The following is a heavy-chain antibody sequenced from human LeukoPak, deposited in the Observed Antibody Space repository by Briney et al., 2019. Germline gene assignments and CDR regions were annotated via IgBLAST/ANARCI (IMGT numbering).Heavy chain of an antibody. Sequence: GRSLRLSCAASGFTFSSYAMHWVRQAPGKGLEWVAVISYDGSNKYYADSVKGRFTISRDNSKNTLHLQMNSLRAEDTAVYYCARGQKNLWLRFASAAFDIWGQGTMVTVSS. CDR2: ISYDGSNK. J-gene: IGHJ3*02. CDR3: ARGQKNLWLRFASAAFDI. CDR1: GFTFSSYA. D-gene: IGHD3-16*01. V-gene: IGHV3-30*04.